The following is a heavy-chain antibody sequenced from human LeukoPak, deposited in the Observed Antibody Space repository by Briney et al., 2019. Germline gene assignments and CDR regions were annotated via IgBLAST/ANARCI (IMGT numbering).Heavy chain of an antibody. D-gene: IGHD3-9*01. CDR1: GGSISSGSYY. CDR3: ARSHPILRYFYWLLPFDY. CDR2: IYYSGST. Sequence: SETLSLTCTVSGGSISSGSYYWSWIRQPAGKGLEWIGSIYYSGSTYYNPSLKSRVTISVDTSKNQFSLKLSSVTAADTAVYYCARSHPILRYFYWLLPFDYWGQGTLVTVSS. J-gene: IGHJ4*02. V-gene: IGHV4-61*10.